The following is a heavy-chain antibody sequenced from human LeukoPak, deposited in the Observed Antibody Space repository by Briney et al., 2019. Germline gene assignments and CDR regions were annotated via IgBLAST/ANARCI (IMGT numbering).Heavy chain of an antibody. CDR2: IFYSGST. D-gene: IGHD6-13*01. V-gene: IGHV4-39*07. CDR1: GVSISSYC. Sequence: SETLSLTCTVSGVSISSYCWGWIRQPPGKGLEWIGSIFYSGSTYYNPSLKSRVTISVDTSKNQFSLNLGSATAADTAVYYCARRKTYSSSWYPFDSWGQGTLVTVSS. J-gene: IGHJ4*02. CDR3: ARRKTYSSSWYPFDS.